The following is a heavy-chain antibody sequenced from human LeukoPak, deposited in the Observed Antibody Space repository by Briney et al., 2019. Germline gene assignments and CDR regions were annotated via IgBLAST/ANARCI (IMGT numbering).Heavy chain of an antibody. CDR1: GGSIITGCWS. CDR2: FHYSGNT. Sequence: SETLSLTCTVSGGSIITGCWSWGWIRQSPGKGLEWIGTFHYSGNTYYNLSLKSRVTISVDTSKNQFSLNLRSVTAADTAVYFCARLPTGYPNWFDVWGQGTLVTVSS. J-gene: IGHJ5*02. CDR3: ARLPTGYPNWFDV. V-gene: IGHV4-39*01. D-gene: IGHD3-9*01.